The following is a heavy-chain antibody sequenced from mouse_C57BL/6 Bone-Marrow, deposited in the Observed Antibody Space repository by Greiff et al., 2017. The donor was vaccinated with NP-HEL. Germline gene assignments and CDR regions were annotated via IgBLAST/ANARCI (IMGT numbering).Heavy chain of an antibody. CDR3: ARTGYLSYWYFDV. CDR1: GYSFTGYF. Sequence: EVKLQESGPELVKPGDSVKISCKASGYSFTGYFMNWVMQSHGKSLEWIGRINPYNGDTFYNQKFKGKATLTVDKSSSTAHMELRSLTSEDSAVYYCARTGYLSYWYFDVWGTGTTVTVSS. D-gene: IGHD2-2*01. V-gene: IGHV1-20*01. J-gene: IGHJ1*03. CDR2: INPYNGDT.